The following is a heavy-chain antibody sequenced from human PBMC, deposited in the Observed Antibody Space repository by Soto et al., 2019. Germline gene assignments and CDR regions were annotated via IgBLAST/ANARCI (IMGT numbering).Heavy chain of an antibody. CDR1: GLTFSSYW. J-gene: IGHJ6*02. Sequence: GGSLRLSCAASGLTFSSYWMHWVRQAPGKGLVWVSRINSDGSSTSYADSVKGRFTISRDNAKNTLYLQMNSLRAEDTAVYYCARVGIATYYDFWSGYYSYGMDVWGQGTTVTVSS. V-gene: IGHV3-74*01. CDR2: INSDGSST. CDR3: ARVGIATYYDFWSGYYSYGMDV. D-gene: IGHD3-3*01.